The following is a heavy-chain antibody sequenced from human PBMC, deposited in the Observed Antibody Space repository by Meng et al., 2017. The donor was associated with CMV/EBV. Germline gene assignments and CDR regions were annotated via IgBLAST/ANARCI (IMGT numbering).Heavy chain of an antibody. V-gene: IGHV3-7*01. D-gene: IGHD6-19*01. J-gene: IGHJ4*02. Sequence: GESLKISCAASGFTFSSYWMSWVRQAPGKGLEWVANIKQDGREKYYVDSVKGRFTISRDNAKNSLYLQMNSLRAEDTAVYYCARPRGGIAVDWGQGTLVTVSS. CDR1: GFTFSSYW. CDR2: IKQDGREK. CDR3: ARPRGGIAVD.